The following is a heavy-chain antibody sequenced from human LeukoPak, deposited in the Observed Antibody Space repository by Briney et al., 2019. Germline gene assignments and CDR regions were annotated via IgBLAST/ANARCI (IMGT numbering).Heavy chain of an antibody. CDR1: SFTFSTYC. CDR3: ARQRPDTILHSGAFDI. Sequence: GGSLRLSCAASSFTFSTYCMHSARQAPGKGLECLSDIASDGTHTFHLESVNGPFTISITNSKKTLYLHMNSLRAEDTPVYFCARQRPDTILHSGAFDIWGQATMVTVSS. D-gene: IGHD2-21*01. V-gene: IGHV3-30-3*01. CDR2: IASDGTHT. J-gene: IGHJ3*02.